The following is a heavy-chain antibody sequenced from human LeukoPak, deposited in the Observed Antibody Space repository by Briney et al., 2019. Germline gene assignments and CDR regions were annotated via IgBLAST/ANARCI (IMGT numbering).Heavy chain of an antibody. Sequence: GGSLRLSCAAPGFTFSSYGMHWVRQAPGKGLEWVAVISYDGSNKYYADSVKGRFTISRDNSKNTLYLQMNGLRAEDTAVYYCAKELYYYGSKGEIDSWGQGTLVTVSS. CDR3: AKELYYYGSKGEIDS. D-gene: IGHD3-10*01. CDR2: ISYDGSNK. J-gene: IGHJ4*02. V-gene: IGHV3-30*18. CDR1: GFTFSSYG.